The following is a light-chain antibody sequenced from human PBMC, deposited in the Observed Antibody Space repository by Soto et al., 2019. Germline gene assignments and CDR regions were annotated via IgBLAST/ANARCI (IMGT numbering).Light chain of an antibody. J-gene: IGKJ3*01. CDR2: DAS. V-gene: IGKV3-11*01. Sequence: IVLTQSPATLSLSPGERATLSCRASQSVSSYLAWYQQKPGPAPRLLIYDASNRATGIPARFSGSGSGTDFTLTISSLEPEDFAVYYCQQRSNWPPFTFGPGTKVDIK. CDR3: QQRSNWPPFT. CDR1: QSVSSY.